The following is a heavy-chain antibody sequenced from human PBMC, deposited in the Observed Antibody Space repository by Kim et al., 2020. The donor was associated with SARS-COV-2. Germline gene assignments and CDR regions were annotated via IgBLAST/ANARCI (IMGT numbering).Heavy chain of an antibody. CDR1: GFTFSSYG. Sequence: GGSLRLSCAASGFTFSSYGTHWVCQAPGKGLEWVAVISYDGSNKYYADSVKGRFTISRDNSKNTLYLQMNSLRAEDTAVYYCAKDLGWVDSSAPGVDYWGQGTLVTVSS. D-gene: IGHD3-22*01. J-gene: IGHJ4*02. V-gene: IGHV3-30*18. CDR2: ISYDGSNK. CDR3: AKDLGWVDSSAPGVDY.